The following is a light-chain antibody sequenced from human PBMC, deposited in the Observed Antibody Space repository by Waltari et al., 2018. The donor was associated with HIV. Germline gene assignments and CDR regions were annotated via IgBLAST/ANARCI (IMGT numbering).Light chain of an antibody. CDR2: SNN. CDR3: AAWDDSLIGPV. Sequence: QSVLTQPPSASGTPGQRVTISCSGSTSNNGSNTVNWYQQLPGTAPKLLIYSNNQRPSGVPDRLSGSKSGTSASLAISGLQSEDEANYYCAAWDDSLIGPVFGGGTKLTVL. CDR1: TSNNGSNT. V-gene: IGLV1-44*01. J-gene: IGLJ3*02.